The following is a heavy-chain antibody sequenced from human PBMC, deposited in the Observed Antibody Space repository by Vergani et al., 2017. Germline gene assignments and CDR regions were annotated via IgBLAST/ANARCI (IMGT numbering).Heavy chain of an antibody. CDR3: ARFIVDIVATSFNWFDP. CDR1: GSSISSYY. V-gene: IGHV4-59*01. CDR2: IYYSGST. J-gene: IGHJ5*02. D-gene: IGHD5-12*01. Sequence: QVQLQESGPGLVKPSETLSLTCTVSGSSISSYYWSWIRQPPGKGLEWIGYIYYSGSTNYNPSLKSRVTISVDTSKNQFSLKLSSVTAADTAVYYCARFIVDIVATSFNWFDPWGQGTLVTVSS.